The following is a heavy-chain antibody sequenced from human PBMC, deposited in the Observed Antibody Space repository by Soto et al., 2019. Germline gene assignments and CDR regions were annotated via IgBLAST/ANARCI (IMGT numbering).Heavy chain of an antibody. J-gene: IGHJ4*02. Sequence: EVQLLESGGGLVQPGGSLRLSCAASGFTFSSYAMSWVRQAPGKGLEWVSAISGSGGSTYYADSVKGRFTISRDNSKNTLYLQMNSLRAEDTAVYYCASLVGATNYLDYWGQGTLVTVSS. D-gene: IGHD1-26*01. V-gene: IGHV3-23*01. CDR2: ISGSGGST. CDR1: GFTFSSYA. CDR3: ASLVGATNYLDY.